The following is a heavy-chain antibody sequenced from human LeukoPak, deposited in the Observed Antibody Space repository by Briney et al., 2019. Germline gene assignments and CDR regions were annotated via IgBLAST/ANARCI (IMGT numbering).Heavy chain of an antibody. Sequence: SEPLSLPCAVSGDSFSSHYWTWIRQPPGKGLEWIGYISYIGSTNYNPSLKSRVTISIDTSKNQFSLKLSSVTAADTAVHYCARDLVTVTKGFDIWGQGTMVSVSS. J-gene: IGHJ3*02. D-gene: IGHD4-17*01. V-gene: IGHV4-59*11. CDR3: ARDLVTVTKGFDI. CDR2: ISYIGST. CDR1: GDSFSSHY.